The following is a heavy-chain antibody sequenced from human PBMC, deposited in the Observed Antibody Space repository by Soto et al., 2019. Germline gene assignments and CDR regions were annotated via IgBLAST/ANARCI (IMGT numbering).Heavy chain of an antibody. D-gene: IGHD2-15*01. Sequence: QVQLVQSGAEVKKPGSSVKVSCKASGGTFSSYTISWVRQAPGQGLEWMGRIIPILGIANYAQKFQGRVTITADKSTSTAYMELSSLRSEDTAVYYCARQYCRGGSCYSLDYWGQGTLVTVSS. V-gene: IGHV1-69*02. CDR1: GGTFSSYT. CDR2: IIPILGIA. CDR3: ARQYCRGGSCYSLDY. J-gene: IGHJ4*02.